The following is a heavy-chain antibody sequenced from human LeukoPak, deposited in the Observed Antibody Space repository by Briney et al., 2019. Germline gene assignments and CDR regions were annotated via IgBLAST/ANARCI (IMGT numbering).Heavy chain of an antibody. CDR1: GESFSRYY. CDR3: ARPGYCSATICSDAFGI. CDR2: ISHSGST. Sequence: SETLSLTCAVYGESFSRYYWNWIRQPPGKGLEWIGEISHSGSTNYSPSLKSRVTISVDTSKNQFSLKLSSVTAADTAVYYCARPGYCSATICSDAFGIWGQGTMVTVS. J-gene: IGHJ3*02. D-gene: IGHD2-2*01. V-gene: IGHV4-34*01.